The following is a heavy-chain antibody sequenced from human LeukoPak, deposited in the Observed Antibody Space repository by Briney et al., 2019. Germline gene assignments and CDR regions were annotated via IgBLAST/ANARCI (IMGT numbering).Heavy chain of an antibody. CDR3: ARGHYDFWSGYRNYYGMDV. D-gene: IGHD3-3*01. J-gene: IGHJ6*02. CDR1: GYTFTSYG. CDR2: ISAYNGNT. V-gene: IGHV1-18*01. Sequence: GASVKVSCKASGYTFTSYGISWVRQAPGQGLEWMGWISAYNGNTNYAQKPQGRVTMTTDTSTSTAYMELRSLRSDDTAVYYCARGHYDFWSGYRNYYGMDVWGQGTTVTVSS.